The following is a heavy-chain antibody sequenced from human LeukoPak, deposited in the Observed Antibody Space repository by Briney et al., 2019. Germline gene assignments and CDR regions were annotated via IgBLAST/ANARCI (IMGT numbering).Heavy chain of an antibody. CDR2: IYYSGST. J-gene: IGHJ5*02. D-gene: IGHD3-3*01. CDR3: ARHGEYDFWSGYYGWFDP. V-gene: IGHV4-39*01. CDR1: GGSISSSRYY. Sequence: SETLSLTCTVSGGSISSSRYYWGWIRQPPGKGLEWIGSIYYSGSTYYNPSLKSRVTISVDTSKNQFSLKLSSVTAADTAVYYCARHGEYDFWSGYYGWFDPWGQGTLVTVSS.